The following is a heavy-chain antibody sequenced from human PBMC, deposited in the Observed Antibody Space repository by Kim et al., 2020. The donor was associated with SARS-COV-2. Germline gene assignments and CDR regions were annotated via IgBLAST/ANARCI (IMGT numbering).Heavy chain of an antibody. D-gene: IGHD2-15*01. V-gene: IGHV3-11*03. J-gene: IGHJ4*02. CDR3: ARRGIGWYSHIDY. Sequence: NYAENVKCRFTVSRDNAENSVSLQMSSLRAEDTAIYYCARRGIGWYSHIDYWGQGTLVTVSS.